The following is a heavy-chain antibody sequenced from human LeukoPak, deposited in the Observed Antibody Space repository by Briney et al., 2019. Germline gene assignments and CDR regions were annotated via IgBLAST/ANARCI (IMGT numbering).Heavy chain of an antibody. CDR2: IYSGGST. J-gene: IGHJ4*02. D-gene: IGHD3-22*01. CDR3: ARALYYYDSSGYLYY. V-gene: IGHV3-53*01. Sequence: GGSLRLSCAASGFTDSSNYMSWVRQAPGKGLEWVSVIYSGGSTYYADSVKGRFTISRDNSKNTLYLQMHSLRVEDTAVYYCARALYYYDSSGYLYYWGQGTLVTVSS. CDR1: GFTDSSNY.